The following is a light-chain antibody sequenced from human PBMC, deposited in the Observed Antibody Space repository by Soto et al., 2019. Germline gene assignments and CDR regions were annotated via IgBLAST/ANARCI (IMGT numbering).Light chain of an antibody. CDR3: QQRSNWPRT. CDR1: QSVSRS. J-gene: IGKJ1*01. CDR2: DAS. Sequence: EIVLTQSPATLSLSPGQRATLSCRASQSVSRSLAWCQQRPGQAPRLLIYDASNRASGIPARFSGSGSGTDFTLTISSLEPEDFAVYYCQQRSNWPRTFGQGTKVEIK. V-gene: IGKV3-11*01.